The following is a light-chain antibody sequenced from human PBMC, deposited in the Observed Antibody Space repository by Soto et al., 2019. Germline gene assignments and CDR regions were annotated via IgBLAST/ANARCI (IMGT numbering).Light chain of an antibody. CDR1: SSDVGTYNY. V-gene: IGLV2-11*01. CDR3: CSYSGGVTHAV. J-gene: IGLJ2*01. Sequence: QSALTQPRSVSGPPGQSVSISCSGTSSDVGTYNYVSWYQQHPGKAPKLMIYDVSKRPSGVPDRFSGSKSGNTASLTISGLQAEDEADYYCCSYSGGVTHAVFGGGTTLTVL. CDR2: DVS.